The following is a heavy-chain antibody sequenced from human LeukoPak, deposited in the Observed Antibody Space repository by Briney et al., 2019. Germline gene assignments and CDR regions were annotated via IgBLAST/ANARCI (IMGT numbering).Heavy chain of an antibody. J-gene: IGHJ6*03. CDR2: IYRSGST. Sequence: SETLSLTCTVSGYSISSGYYWVWIRQPPGKGLEWIGSIYRSGSTNYKPSLKSRVTISVDTSQNQFSLKVNSVTAADTAVYYCARGDCSSTICYSPMDVWGKGTTVTVSS. D-gene: IGHD2-2*01. CDR3: ARGDCSSTICYSPMDV. CDR1: GYSISSGYY. V-gene: IGHV4-38-2*02.